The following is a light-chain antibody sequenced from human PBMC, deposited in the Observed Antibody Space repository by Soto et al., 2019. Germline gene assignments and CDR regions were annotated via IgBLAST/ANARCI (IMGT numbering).Light chain of an antibody. V-gene: IGLV2-14*01. J-gene: IGLJ2*01. CDR3: TSYSSSSPVL. CDR1: SSDVGAYNY. Sequence: QSALTQPASVSGSLGQSITISCTGTSSDVGAYNYVSWYQQHPDKAPKLLIFEVTNRPSGVPGRFSGSKSGITASLSISGLQAEDEADYYCTSYSSSSPVLFGGGTKLTVL. CDR2: EVT.